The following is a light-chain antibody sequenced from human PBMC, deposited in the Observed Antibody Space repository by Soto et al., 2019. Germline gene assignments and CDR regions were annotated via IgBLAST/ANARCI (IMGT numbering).Light chain of an antibody. CDR1: QSVSSN. J-gene: IGKJ3*01. CDR2: GAS. V-gene: IGKV3-15*01. CDR3: QQYNNWPSFT. Sequence: EIVMTQSPATLSVSPGERATLSCRASQSVSSNLAWYQQKPGQAPRLLIYGASTRATGIPARFSGSGSGTDFTLNISSLQSVDFAVYYCQQYNNWPSFTFGHGIKEDIK.